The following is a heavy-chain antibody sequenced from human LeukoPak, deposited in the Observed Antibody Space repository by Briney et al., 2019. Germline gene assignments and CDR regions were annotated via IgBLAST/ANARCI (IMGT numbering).Heavy chain of an antibody. CDR2: IYDSGST. V-gene: IGHV4-30-4*01. CDR3: ARDCSGGSCYGAFDI. CDR1: GASIRSGDYY. J-gene: IGHJ3*02. Sequence: SETLSLTCTVSGASIRSGDYYWSWIRQPPGKGLEWIGYIYDSGSTYYNPSLESRITISVDTSENRFSLKLSSVTATDTAVYYCARDCSGGSCYGAFDIWGQGTMVTVSS. D-gene: IGHD2-15*01.